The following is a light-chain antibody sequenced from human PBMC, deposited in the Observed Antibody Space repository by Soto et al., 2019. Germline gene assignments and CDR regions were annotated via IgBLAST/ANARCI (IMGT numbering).Light chain of an antibody. CDR1: QSVSSSF. CDR3: QQRSNWPLIT. CDR2: GAS. J-gene: IGKJ5*01. Sequence: EIVLTQSPGTLSLSPGERATLSCRASQSVSSSFLAWYQQKVGQAPRLLIYGASSRATGIPDRFSGSGSGTDFTLTISSLEPEDFAVYYCQQRSNWPLITFGQGTRLEIK. V-gene: IGKV3D-20*02.